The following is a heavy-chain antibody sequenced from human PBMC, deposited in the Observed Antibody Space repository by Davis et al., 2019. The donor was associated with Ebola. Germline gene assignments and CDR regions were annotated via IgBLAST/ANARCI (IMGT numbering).Heavy chain of an antibody. CDR3: ARDRGRYYPDFDF. V-gene: IGHV1-3*01. J-gene: IGHJ4*02. CDR1: GYTFTSYA. D-gene: IGHD3-22*01. CDR2: INAGNGNT. Sequence: AASVKVSCKASGYTFTSYAMHWVRQAPGQRLEWMGWINAGNGNTKYSQKFQGRVTLTRDTSASTAYMEVSSLRSEDTAVYYCARDRGRYYPDFDFWGQGTLVTVSS.